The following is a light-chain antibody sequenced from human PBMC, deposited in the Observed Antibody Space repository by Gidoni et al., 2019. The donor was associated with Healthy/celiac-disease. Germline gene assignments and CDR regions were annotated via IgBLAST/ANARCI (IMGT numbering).Light chain of an antibody. CDR1: SSDVGGYNY. J-gene: IGLJ1*01. CDR3: SSYTSSSPLYD. Sequence: QSALTQPASVSGSPGQSITIPCPGTSSDVGGYNYVSWYQQHPGKAPKLMIYEVSNRPSGVSNRFSGSKSGNTASLTISGLQAEDEADYYCSSYTSSSPLYDFGTGTKVTVL. CDR2: EVS. V-gene: IGLV2-14*01.